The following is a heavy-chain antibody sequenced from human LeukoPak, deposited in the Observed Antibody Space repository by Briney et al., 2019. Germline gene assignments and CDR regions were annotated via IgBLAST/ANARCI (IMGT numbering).Heavy chain of an antibody. CDR2: ISYDGSDK. Sequence: VISYDGSDKYYADSVKGRFTISRDNSKNTLYLQMNSLRAEDTAVYYCARVSSSGWYFDYWGQGTLVTVSS. J-gene: IGHJ4*02. D-gene: IGHD6-19*01. V-gene: IGHV3-33*05. CDR3: ARVSSSGWYFDY.